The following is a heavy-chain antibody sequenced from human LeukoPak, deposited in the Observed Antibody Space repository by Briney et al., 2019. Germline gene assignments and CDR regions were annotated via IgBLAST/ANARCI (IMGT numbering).Heavy chain of an antibody. CDR3: ARSPRWFPPMITVTTMAYMDV. Sequence: SETLSLTCAVYGGSFSGYYWSWIRQPPGKGLESIGAIKHTGSTNYTPTLKSRVTISVDTTKNQFSLKLSSVTAADTAVYYCARSPRWFPPMITVTTMAYMDVWGKGTTVTVSS. V-gene: IGHV4-34*01. J-gene: IGHJ6*03. CDR2: IKHTGST. CDR1: GGSFSGYY. D-gene: IGHD4-11*01.